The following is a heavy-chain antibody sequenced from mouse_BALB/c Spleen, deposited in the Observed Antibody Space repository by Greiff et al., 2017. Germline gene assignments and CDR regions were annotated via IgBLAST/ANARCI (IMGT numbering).Heavy chain of an antibody. CDR1: GYSITSDYA. Sequence: EVKLQESGPGLVKPSQSLSLTCTVTGYSITSDYAWNWIRQFPGNKLEWMGYISYSGSTSYNPSLKSRISITRDTSKNQFFLQLNSVTTEDTATYYCARGGPMDYWGQGTSVTVSS. CDR2: ISYSGST. CDR3: ARGGPMDY. J-gene: IGHJ4*01. V-gene: IGHV3-2*02.